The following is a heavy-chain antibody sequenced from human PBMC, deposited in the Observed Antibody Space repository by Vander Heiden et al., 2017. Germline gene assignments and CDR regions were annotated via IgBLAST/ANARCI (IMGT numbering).Heavy chain of an antibody. CDR2: IIPIFGTA. V-gene: IGHV1-69*01. CDR3: ARDDYRGEYYGMDV. D-gene: IGHD4-4*01. J-gene: IGHJ6*02. CDR1: GGTFSSYA. Sequence: VQLVQSGAEVKKPRSSVKVSCKASGGTFSSYAISWVRQAPGQGLEWMGGIIPIFGTANYAQKVQGRVTITADESTSTAYMELRSMRSEDTAVYYCARDDYRGEYYGMDVWGQGTTVTVYS.